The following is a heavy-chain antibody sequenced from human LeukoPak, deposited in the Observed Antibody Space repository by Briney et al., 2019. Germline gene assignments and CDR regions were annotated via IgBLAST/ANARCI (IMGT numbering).Heavy chain of an antibody. CDR1: GFTFSDYA. D-gene: IGHD3-3*01. Sequence: GGSLRLSCSASGFTFSDYALNWVRQAPGKGLVWVSTIIVRGASAFYADSVKGRFTTCGDTSKNTLYLYMNSLRAEDTALYYCCFGVLSSVFFDYWGQGTPVAVSS. J-gene: IGHJ4*02. V-gene: IGHV3-23*01. CDR2: IIVRGASA. CDR3: CFGVLSSVFFDY.